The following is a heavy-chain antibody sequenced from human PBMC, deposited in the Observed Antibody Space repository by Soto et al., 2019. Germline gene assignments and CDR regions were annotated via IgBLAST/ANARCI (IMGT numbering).Heavy chain of an antibody. CDR1: GFTFSSYG. CDR3: ARDPARGYSGYGNYFDY. V-gene: IGHV3-33*01. CDR2: IWYDGSNK. Sequence: GGSLRLSCAASGFTFSSYGMHWVRQAPGKGLEWVAVIWYDGSNKYYADSVKGRFTISRDNSKNTLYLQMNSLRAEDTAVYYCARDPARGYSGYGNYFDYWGQGTLVTVSS. D-gene: IGHD5-12*01. J-gene: IGHJ4*02.